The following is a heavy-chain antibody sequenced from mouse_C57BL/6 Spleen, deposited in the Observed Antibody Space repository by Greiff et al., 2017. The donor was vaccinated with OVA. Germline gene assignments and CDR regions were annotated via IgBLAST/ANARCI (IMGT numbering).Heavy chain of an antibody. CDR1: GFTFTDYY. V-gene: IGHV7-3*01. CDR3: ARWDYGPLDY. CDR2: IRHKANGYTT. D-gene: IGHD1-1*01. Sequence: EVQRVESGAGLVQPGGSLSLSCAASGFTFTDYYMSWVRQPPGKALEWLGFIRHKANGYTTEYSASGKGRFTISRDTSQSILYLQRNALRAEDSATYYCARWDYGPLDYWGQGTTLTVSS. J-gene: IGHJ2*01.